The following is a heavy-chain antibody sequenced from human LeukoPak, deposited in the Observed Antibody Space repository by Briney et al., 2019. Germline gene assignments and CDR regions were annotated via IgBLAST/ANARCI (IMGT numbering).Heavy chain of an antibody. CDR2: ISSSSSYI. CDR3: ARATIFGVVIDY. V-gene: IGHV3-21*01. D-gene: IGHD3-3*01. Sequence: GGSLRLSCAASGFIFSSYAMNWVRQAPGKGLEWVSSISSSSSYIYYADSVKGRFTISRDNAKNSLYLQMNSLRAEDTAVYYCARATIFGVVIDYWGQGTLVTVSS. J-gene: IGHJ4*02. CDR1: GFIFSSYA.